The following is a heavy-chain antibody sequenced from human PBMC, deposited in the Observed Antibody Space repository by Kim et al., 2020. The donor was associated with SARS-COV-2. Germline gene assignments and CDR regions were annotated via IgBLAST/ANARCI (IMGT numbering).Heavy chain of an antibody. CDR3: VKAVQSPTLGV. CDR2: ISSNGGST. Sequence: GGSLRLSCSASGFTFSSFAMHWVRQAPGKGLEFVSTISSNGGSTYYADSLKGRFTISRDNSKNTLYLQMRSLRTEDTAFYYCVKAVQSPTLGVWGQGTTVTVSS. CDR1: GFTFSSFA. J-gene: IGHJ6*02. V-gene: IGHV3-64D*09.